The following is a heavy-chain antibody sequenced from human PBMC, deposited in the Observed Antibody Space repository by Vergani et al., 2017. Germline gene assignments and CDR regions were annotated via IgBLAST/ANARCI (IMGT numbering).Heavy chain of an antibody. V-gene: IGHV3-20*01. Sequence: EVELVDSGGKVVRPGGSLRLSCVASGFRFDQFGMMWVRQSPGKGPGWVAGISFNGLTVGYSESVEGRFTISRDNSKKSLFLQMSNVRAEDTASYHCALGGLYSFYYFMNVWGNGTTVKVSS. CDR2: ISFNGLTV. CDR1: GFRFDQFG. D-gene: IGHD2/OR15-2a*01. CDR3: ALGGLYSFYYFMNV. J-gene: IGHJ6*03.